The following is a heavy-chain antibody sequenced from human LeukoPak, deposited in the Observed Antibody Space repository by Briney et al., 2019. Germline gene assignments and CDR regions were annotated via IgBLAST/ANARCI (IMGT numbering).Heavy chain of an antibody. J-gene: IGHJ4*02. CDR3: ASSPASICSWDAIDN. Sequence: GGSLRLSCAASGFTFSNYDMHWVRQAAGKGLEWVSGIGTAGDTYYSGSVKGRFTISRENARNSLYLQMSSLSAGDTAVYYCASSPASICSWDAIDNWGQGTLVTVSS. CDR1: GFTFSNYD. V-gene: IGHV3-13*01. CDR2: IGTAGDT. D-gene: IGHD6-13*01.